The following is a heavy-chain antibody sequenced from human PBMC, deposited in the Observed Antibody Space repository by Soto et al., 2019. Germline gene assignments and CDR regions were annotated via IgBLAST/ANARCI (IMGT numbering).Heavy chain of an antibody. Sequence: PSETLSLTCTVSGGSISSGGYYWSWIRQHPGKGLEWIGYIYYSGSTYYNPSLKSRVTISVDTSKNQFSLKLSSVTAADTAVYYCARVMFSRTSCYGIDYWGQGTLVTVSS. V-gene: IGHV4-31*03. J-gene: IGHJ4*02. CDR3: ARVMFSRTSCYGIDY. CDR2: IYYSGST. D-gene: IGHD2-2*01. CDR1: GGSISSGGYY.